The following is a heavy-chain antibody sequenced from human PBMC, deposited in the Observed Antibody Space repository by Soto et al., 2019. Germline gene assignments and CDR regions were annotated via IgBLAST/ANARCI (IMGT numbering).Heavy chain of an antibody. CDR1: GYTFTRYD. Sequence: ASVKVSCKASGYTFTRYDINWVRQATGQGLEWMGWMNPNSGNTGYAQKFQGRVTMTRNTSISTAYMELSSLRSEDTAVYYCARGARDIVVVVAATPANDAFDIWGQGTMVTVSS. V-gene: IGHV1-8*01. D-gene: IGHD2-15*01. CDR3: ARGARDIVVVVAATPANDAFDI. CDR2: MNPNSGNT. J-gene: IGHJ3*02.